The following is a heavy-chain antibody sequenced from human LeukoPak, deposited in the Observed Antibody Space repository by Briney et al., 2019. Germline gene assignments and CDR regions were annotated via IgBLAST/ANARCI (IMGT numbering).Heavy chain of an antibody. CDR2: ISWDGNSI. D-gene: IGHD4-17*01. CDR3: AKDLRDYDFFDY. V-gene: IGHV3-43D*03. CDR1: GFTFDDYA. J-gene: IGHJ4*02. Sequence: GGSLRLSCAASGFTFDDYAMHWVRQAPGKGLEWLALISWDGNSIYYADSVEGRFTISRDNSKNSLYLQMSSLRAEDTAFYYCAKDLRDYDFFDYWGQGTLVTVSS.